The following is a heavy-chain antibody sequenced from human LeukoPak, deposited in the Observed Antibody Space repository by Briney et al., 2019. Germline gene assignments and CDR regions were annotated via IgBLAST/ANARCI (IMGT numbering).Heavy chain of an antibody. V-gene: IGHV4-61*02. CDR1: GGSISSGSYY. Sequence: SQTLSLTCTVSGGSISSGSYYWSWIRQPAGKGLEWIGRIYTSESTNYNPSLKSRVTISVDTSRNQFSLKLSSVTAADTTVYYCARGLWFGDENPPYFDYWGQGILVTVSS. J-gene: IGHJ4*02. D-gene: IGHD3-10*01. CDR2: IYTSEST. CDR3: ARGLWFGDENPPYFDY.